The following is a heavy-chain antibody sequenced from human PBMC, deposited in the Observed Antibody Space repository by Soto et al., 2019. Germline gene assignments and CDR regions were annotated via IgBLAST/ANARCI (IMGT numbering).Heavy chain of an antibody. CDR2: ISSSGSTI. D-gene: IGHD6-6*01. CDR3: ARDRRLSSSQPHYFDYWGQGTLVTVSSGYYYYYMDV. V-gene: IGHV3-11*01. CDR1: GFTFSDYY. Sequence: GGSLRLSCAASGFTFSDYYMSWIRQAPGKGLEWVSYISSSGSTIYYADSVKGRFTISRDNAKNSLYLQMNSLRAEDTAVYYCARDRRLSSSQPHYFDYWGQGTLVTVSSGYYYYYMDVWGKGTTVTVSS. J-gene: IGHJ6*03.